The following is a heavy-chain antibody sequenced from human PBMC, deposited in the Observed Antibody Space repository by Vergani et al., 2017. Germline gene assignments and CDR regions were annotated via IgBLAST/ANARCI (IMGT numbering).Heavy chain of an antibody. CDR3: ARGVAAAEAGGGAFDI. D-gene: IGHD3-3*01. CDR2: MWSDGSNK. Sequence: QVQLVESGGGVVQPGRSLRLSCAASGFTFTSYGMHWVRQAPGKGLEWVALMWSDGSNKYYTDSVKGRFTISRDNSKNTLYLQMNSLRAEDPAVYYCARGVAAAEAGGGAFDIWGQGTMVTVSS. CDR1: GFTFTSYG. V-gene: IGHV3-33*01. J-gene: IGHJ3*02.